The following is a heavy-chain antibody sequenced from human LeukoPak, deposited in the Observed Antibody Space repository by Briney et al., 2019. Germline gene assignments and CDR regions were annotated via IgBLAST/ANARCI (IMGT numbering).Heavy chain of an antibody. CDR2: IIPIFGTA. V-gene: IGHV1-69*01. J-gene: IGHJ4*02. Sequence: GASVKVSCKASGGTFSSYAISWVRQAPGQGLEWMGGIIPIFGTANYAQKFQGRVTITADESTSTAYMELRSLRSDDTAVYYCARDLYGILTGYPYWGQGTLVTVSS. CDR1: GGTFSSYA. CDR3: ARDLYGILTGYPY. D-gene: IGHD3-9*01.